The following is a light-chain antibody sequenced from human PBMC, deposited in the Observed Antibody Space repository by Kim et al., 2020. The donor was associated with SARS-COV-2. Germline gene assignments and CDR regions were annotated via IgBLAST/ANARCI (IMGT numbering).Light chain of an antibody. CDR1: QASSNY. CDR2: AAS. CDR3: HQYNSYPLT. Sequence: SVGDRVTITSRENQASSNYLAWVQQQPGKAPKSLMYAASSLQSGVPSRFSGSGSGRDFTLTITSLQPEDFATYYCHQYNSYPLTFGGGTKVDIK. J-gene: IGKJ4*01. V-gene: IGKV1-16*01.